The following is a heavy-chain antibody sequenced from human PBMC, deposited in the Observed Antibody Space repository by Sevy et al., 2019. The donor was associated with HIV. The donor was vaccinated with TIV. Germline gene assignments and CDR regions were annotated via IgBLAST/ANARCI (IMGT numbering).Heavy chain of an antibody. J-gene: IGHJ4*02. Sequence: GESLKISCKASGYTFTGYYMHWVRQAPGQGLEWMGWINPDSGGPNYAPKFQGRVTLTRETSISTAYMELSRLKSDDTAVYYCVRDDRDGYFDYWGQGTLVTVSS. CDR2: INPDSGGP. CDR3: VRDDRDGYFDY. V-gene: IGHV1-2*02. CDR1: GYTFTGYY.